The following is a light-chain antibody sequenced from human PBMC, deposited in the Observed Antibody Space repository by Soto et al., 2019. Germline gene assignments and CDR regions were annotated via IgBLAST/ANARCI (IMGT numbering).Light chain of an antibody. CDR2: GNS. V-gene: IGLV1-40*01. J-gene: IGLJ1*01. CDR3: QSYDSSLSGFYV. Sequence: LTQPPSVSGAPGQRVTISCTGSSSNIGAGYDVHWYQQLPGTAPKLLIYGNSNRPSGVPDRFSGSKSGTSASLAITGLQAEDEADYYCQSYDSSLSGFYVFGTGTKLTVL. CDR1: SSNIGAGYD.